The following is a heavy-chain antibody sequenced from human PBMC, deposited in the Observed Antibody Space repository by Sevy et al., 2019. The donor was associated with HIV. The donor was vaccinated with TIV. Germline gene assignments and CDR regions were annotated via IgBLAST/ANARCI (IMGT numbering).Heavy chain of an antibody. CDR2: ISSSSTYI. D-gene: IGHD2-15*01. CDR1: GFTIRTYN. Sequence: GGSLRLSCAASGFTIRTYNMNWVRQAPGKGLEWVSSISSSSTYIYYADSLKGRFTISRDNAKNSLYLQMSSMRAEDMAVYYCVSDLVIPATTDYVYYGMDVWGQGTTVTVSS. V-gene: IGHV3-21*01. CDR3: VSDLVIPATTDYVYYGMDV. J-gene: IGHJ6*02.